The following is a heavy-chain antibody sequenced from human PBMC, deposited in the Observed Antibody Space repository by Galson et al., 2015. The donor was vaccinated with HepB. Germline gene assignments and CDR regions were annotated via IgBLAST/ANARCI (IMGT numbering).Heavy chain of an antibody. J-gene: IGHJ4*02. Sequence: SLRLSCAASGFTFSSYSMNWVRQAPGKGLEWVSSISSSSSYIYYADSVKGRFTVSRDNAKNSLYLQMNSLRAEDTAVYYCARGGTFWSGRFDYWGQGTLVTVSS. CDR1: GFTFSSYS. V-gene: IGHV3-21*01. CDR2: ISSSSSYI. CDR3: ARGGTFWSGRFDY. D-gene: IGHD3-3*01.